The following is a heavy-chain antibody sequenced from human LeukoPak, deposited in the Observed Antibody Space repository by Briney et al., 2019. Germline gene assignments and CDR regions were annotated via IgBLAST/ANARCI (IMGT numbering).Heavy chain of an antibody. CDR2: IKSDGSTT. J-gene: IGHJ4*02. CDR1: GFTFSSYW. Sequence: SGGSLRLSCAASGFTFSSYWMHWVRQAPGKGLVWVSRIKSDGSTTTYADSVKGRFTISRDNAKSTLYLQMNSLRAEDTAVYYCARVEDTHFDYWGQGTLVTVSS. V-gene: IGHV3-74*01. CDR3: ARVEDTHFDY. D-gene: IGHD2-15*01.